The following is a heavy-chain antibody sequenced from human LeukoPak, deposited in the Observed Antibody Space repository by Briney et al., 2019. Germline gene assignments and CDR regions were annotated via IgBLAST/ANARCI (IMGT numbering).Heavy chain of an antibody. CDR1: GFTFSSYS. CDR2: ISSSSSYI. D-gene: IGHD3-10*01. Sequence: TGGSLRLSCAASGFTFSSYSMNWVRQAPGKGLELVSSISSSSSYIYYADSVKGRFTISRDNAKNSLYLQMNSLRAEDTAVYYCARDLEELVTMVRGVIVDYYYYGMDVWGKGTTVTVSS. V-gene: IGHV3-21*01. J-gene: IGHJ6*04. CDR3: ARDLEELVTMVRGVIVDYYYYGMDV.